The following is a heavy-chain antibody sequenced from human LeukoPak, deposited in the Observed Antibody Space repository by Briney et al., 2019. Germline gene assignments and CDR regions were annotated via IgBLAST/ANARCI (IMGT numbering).Heavy chain of an antibody. CDR3: ARVKEASAFDI. J-gene: IGHJ3*02. V-gene: IGHV3-21*01. CDR2: ITGNSGRT. CDR1: GFIFSYYD. Sequence: PGGSLRLSCEASGFIFSYYDMNWVRQAPGKGLEWVSGITGNSGRTYYADSVKGRFSISRDNAKNSLYLQMNSLRAEDMAVYYCARVKEASAFDIWGQGTMVTVSS. D-gene: IGHD5-12*01.